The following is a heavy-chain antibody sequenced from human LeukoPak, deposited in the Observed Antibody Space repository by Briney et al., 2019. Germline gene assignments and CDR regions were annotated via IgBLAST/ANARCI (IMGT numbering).Heavy chain of an antibody. CDR1: GYSFTSYW. CDR3: ARGGYDFWSGYYPGDY. Sequence: GESLKISCKGSGYSFTSYWIGWVRQMPGKVLEWRGIIYPGDSDTSYTPSFQGQVTISADKSISTAYLQWSSLKASDTAMYYCARGGYDFWSGYYPGDYWGQGTLVTVSS. V-gene: IGHV5-51*01. D-gene: IGHD3-3*01. CDR2: IYPGDSDT. J-gene: IGHJ4*02.